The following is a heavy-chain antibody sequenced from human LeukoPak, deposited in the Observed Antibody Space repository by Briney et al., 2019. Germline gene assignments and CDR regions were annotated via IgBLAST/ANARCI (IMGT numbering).Heavy chain of an antibody. Sequence: PGGSLRLSCAASGFTFRSYGMHWVRQAPGKGLEWVAFIRYDGSNKYYADSVKGRFTISRDNSKNTLYLQMNSLRAEDTAVYYCAKSSNVWGRSSSATVDYWGQGTLVTVSS. CDR3: AKSSNVWGRSSSATVDY. D-gene: IGHD6-6*01. J-gene: IGHJ4*02. V-gene: IGHV3-30*02. CDR2: IRYDGSNK. CDR1: GFTFRSYG.